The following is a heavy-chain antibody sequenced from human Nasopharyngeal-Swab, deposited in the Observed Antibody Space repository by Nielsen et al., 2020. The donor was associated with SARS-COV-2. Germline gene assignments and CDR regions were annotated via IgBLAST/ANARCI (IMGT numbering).Heavy chain of an antibody. V-gene: IGHV1-69*13. J-gene: IGHJ4*02. CDR3: ARGPYYDILTGYYPFDY. D-gene: IGHD3-9*01. CDR1: GGTFSSYA. CDR2: IIPIFGTA. Sequence: SMKVSCKASGGTFSSYAISWVRQAPGQGLEWMGGIIPIFGTANYAQKFQGRVTITADESTSTAYMELSSLRSEDTAVYYCARGPYYDILTGYYPFDYWGQGTLVTVSS.